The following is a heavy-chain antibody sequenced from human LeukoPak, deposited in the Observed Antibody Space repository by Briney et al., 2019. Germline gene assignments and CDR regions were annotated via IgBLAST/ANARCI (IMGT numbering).Heavy chain of an antibody. CDR2: IYYSGST. V-gene: IGHV4-59*08. Sequence: SETLSLTCTVSGGSISSYYWSWIRQPPGKGLEWIGYIYYSGSTNYNPSLKSRVTISVDTSKNQFSLKLSSVTAADTAVYYCARKGPGIAAGGFDPWGQGTLVTVSS. J-gene: IGHJ5*02. D-gene: IGHD6-13*01. CDR1: GGSISSYY. CDR3: ARKGPGIAAGGFDP.